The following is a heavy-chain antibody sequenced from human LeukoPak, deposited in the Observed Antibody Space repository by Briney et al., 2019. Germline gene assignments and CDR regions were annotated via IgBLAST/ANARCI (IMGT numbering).Heavy chain of an antibody. D-gene: IGHD6-6*01. CDR1: GFTFSSYS. V-gene: IGHV3-21*04. CDR2: ISSSSSYI. Sequence: GGSLRLSCAASGFTFSSYSMNWVRQAPGKGLEWVSSISSSSSYIYYADSVKGRFTISRDNAKNSLYLQMNSLRTEDTAVYYCTTDRGIAVRPIFDHWGQGTMVTVSS. CDR3: TTDRGIAVRPIFDH. J-gene: IGHJ4*02.